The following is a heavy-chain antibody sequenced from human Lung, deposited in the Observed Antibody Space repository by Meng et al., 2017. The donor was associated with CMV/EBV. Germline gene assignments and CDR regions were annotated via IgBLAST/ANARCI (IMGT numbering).Heavy chain of an antibody. J-gene: IGHJ5*01. Sequence: SGYTFTSYYIYGVRQAPGQGLEWMGLINPGSGGTYYAQNYQGRVTMTRDTSMRTVYMDLNRLISDDTAVYYCAKGGYSGSSYAWFDSWGQGTLVTVSS. CDR3: AKGGYSGSSYAWFDS. V-gene: IGHV1-2*02. D-gene: IGHD1-26*01. CDR2: INPGSGGT. CDR1: GYTFTSYY.